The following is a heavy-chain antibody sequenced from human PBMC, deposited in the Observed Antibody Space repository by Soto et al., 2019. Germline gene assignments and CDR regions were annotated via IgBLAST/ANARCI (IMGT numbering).Heavy chain of an antibody. D-gene: IGHD3-3*01. Sequence: PSETLSLTCAVYGGSCSGYYWSWIRQPPGKGLEWIGEINHSGSTNYNPSLKSRVTISVDTSKNQFSLKLSSVTAADTAVYYCAVITYYDFWSGYQSPPYYYYGMDVWGQGTTVTVSS. V-gene: IGHV4-34*01. CDR3: AVITYYDFWSGYQSPPYYYYGMDV. CDR1: GGSCSGYY. CDR2: INHSGST. J-gene: IGHJ6*02.